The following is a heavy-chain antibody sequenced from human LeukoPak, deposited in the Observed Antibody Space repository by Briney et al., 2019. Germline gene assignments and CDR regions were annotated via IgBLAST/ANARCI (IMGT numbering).Heavy chain of an antibody. CDR1: DGSISSYY. D-gene: IGHD6-19*01. V-gene: IGHV4-59*01. Sequence: PSETLSLTCTVSDGSISSYYWSWIRRPPGKGLEWIGYIYYSGSTNYNPSLKSRVTMSVDTSKTQFSLKLSSVTAADTAVYYCARAPSGWDAFDIWGQGTMVTVSS. CDR3: ARAPSGWDAFDI. J-gene: IGHJ3*02. CDR2: IYYSGST.